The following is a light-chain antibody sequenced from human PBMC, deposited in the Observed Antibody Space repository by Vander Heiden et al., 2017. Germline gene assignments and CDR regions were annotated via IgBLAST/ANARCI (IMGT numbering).Light chain of an antibody. CDR2: GAS. CDR3: QQYYRSPLT. Sequence: EIVFTQSPDTLSLSPGERATLSCRATQSVSSSYLAWYQQKPGQSPRLLIYGASSRAAGIPDSFSGSGSGTDFALTISRLEPEDFAVYFCQQYYRSPLTFGGGTKVEIK. V-gene: IGKV3-20*01. CDR1: QSVSSSY. J-gene: IGKJ4*01.